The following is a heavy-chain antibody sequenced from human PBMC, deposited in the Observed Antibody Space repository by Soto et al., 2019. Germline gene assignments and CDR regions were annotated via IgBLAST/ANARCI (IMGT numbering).Heavy chain of an antibody. Sequence: SETLSLTCTVSGGSISSYYWSWIRQPPGKGLEWIGYIYYSGSTNYNPSLKSRVTISVDTSKNQFSLKLRSVTAADTAVYYCARDPVGVTHFDYWGQGTLVTVS. CDR3: ARDPVGVTHFDY. D-gene: IGHD1-26*01. CDR1: GGSISSYY. V-gene: IGHV4-59*01. CDR2: IYYSGST. J-gene: IGHJ4*02.